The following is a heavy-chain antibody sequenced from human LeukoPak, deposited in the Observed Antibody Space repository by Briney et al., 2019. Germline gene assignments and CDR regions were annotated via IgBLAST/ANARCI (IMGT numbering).Heavy chain of an antibody. D-gene: IGHD3-9*01. CDR2: IYTGTT. CDR3: ARGTEMTSFTGYYSFDY. Sequence: SETLSLTCNVSGGSISTFFWTWIRQSAGKGLEWIGRIYTGTTYYNPSLESRATISVDTSNNRFSLKLTSLTAADTAVYYCARGTEMTSFTGYYSFDYWGRGSLVTVSS. V-gene: IGHV4-4*07. CDR1: GGSISTFF. J-gene: IGHJ4*02.